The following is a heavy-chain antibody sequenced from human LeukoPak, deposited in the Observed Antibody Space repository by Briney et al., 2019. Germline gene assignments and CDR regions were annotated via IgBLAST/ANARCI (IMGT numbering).Heavy chain of an antibody. Sequence: KPSETLSLTCAASGYSNSRGYYCGGIRQPPGQGRAWIGSIYHSGSTYYNPSLKSRVTISVDTTKKHFCLKLSSVTAAAASAYYCARRFSESPPGFDPWGQGTLVTVSS. V-gene: IGHV4-38-2*01. CDR3: ARRFSESPPGFDP. D-gene: IGHD1-26*01. CDR2: IYHSGST. J-gene: IGHJ5*02. CDR1: GYSNSRGYY.